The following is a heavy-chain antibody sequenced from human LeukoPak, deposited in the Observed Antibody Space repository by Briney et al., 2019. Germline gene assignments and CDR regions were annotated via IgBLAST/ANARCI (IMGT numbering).Heavy chain of an antibody. V-gene: IGHV4-34*01. CDR1: GGSFSGYY. CDR3: ARGYGVLDY. J-gene: IGHJ4*02. CDR2: INHSGST. Sequence: SETLSLTCAVYGGSFSGYYWSWIRQPPGKGLEWIGEINHSGSTNYNPSLKSRVTISVDTSKNQFSLKLSSVTAADTAVYYCARGYGVLDYWGQGTLVTVSS. D-gene: IGHD2-8*01.